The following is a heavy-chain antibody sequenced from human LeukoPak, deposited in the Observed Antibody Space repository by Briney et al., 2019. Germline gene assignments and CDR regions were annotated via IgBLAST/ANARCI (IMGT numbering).Heavy chain of an antibody. CDR3: ASAPRIKYYYYYGMDV. CDR2: MNPNSGNT. V-gene: IGHV1-8*01. J-gene: IGHJ6*04. Sequence: GASVKVSCKASGYTFTSYDINWVRQATGQGLEWMGWMNPNSGNTGYAQKFQGRVTITADESTSTAYMELSSLRSEDTAVYYCASAPRIKYYYYYGMDVWGKGTTVTVSS. CDR1: GYTFTSYD.